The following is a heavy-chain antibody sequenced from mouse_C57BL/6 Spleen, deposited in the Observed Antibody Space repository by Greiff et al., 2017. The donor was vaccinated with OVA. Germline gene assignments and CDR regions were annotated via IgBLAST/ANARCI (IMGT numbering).Heavy chain of an antibody. D-gene: IGHD1-1*01. J-gene: IGHJ1*03. CDR1: GFTFSSYP. CDR2: ISDGGSYT. Sequence: DVMLVESGGGLVKPGGSLKLSCAASGFTFSSYPMSWVRQTPEKRLEWVATISDGGSYTYYPDNVKGRFTISRDNAKNNLYLQMSHLKSEDTAMYYCAREGYYGSRYFEVWGTGTTVTVSS. CDR3: AREGYYGSRYFEV. V-gene: IGHV5-4*01.